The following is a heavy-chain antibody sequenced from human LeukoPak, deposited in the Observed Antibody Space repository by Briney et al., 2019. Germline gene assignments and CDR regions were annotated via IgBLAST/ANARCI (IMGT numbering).Heavy chain of an antibody. D-gene: IGHD3-22*01. CDR3: VTYYFDSSGPKKNY. Sequence: KSSETLSLTCAVDGGSFSGYYWSWIRQPPVKGLEWIREINHSGSTNYNPSLKSRVTISVDTSKKQFSLKLSSVTAADTAVYYCVTYYFDSSGPKKNYWGQGTLVTVSS. CDR1: GGSFSGYY. J-gene: IGHJ4*02. CDR2: INHSGST. V-gene: IGHV4-34*01.